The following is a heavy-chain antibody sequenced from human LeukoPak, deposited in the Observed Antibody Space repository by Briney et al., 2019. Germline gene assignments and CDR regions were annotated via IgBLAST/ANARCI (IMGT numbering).Heavy chain of an antibody. CDR1: GYTFTSYA. Sequence: ASVKVSCKASGYTFTSYAMNWVRQAPGQGLEWMGWINTNTGNPTYAQGFTGRFVFSLDTSVSTAYLQISSLKAEDTAVYYCARDAPPYCSSTSCYGGPRYYYYYYMDVWGKGTMVTISS. J-gene: IGHJ6*03. CDR2: INTNTGNP. CDR3: ARDAPPYCSSTSCYGGPRYYYYYYMDV. D-gene: IGHD2-2*01. V-gene: IGHV7-4-1*02.